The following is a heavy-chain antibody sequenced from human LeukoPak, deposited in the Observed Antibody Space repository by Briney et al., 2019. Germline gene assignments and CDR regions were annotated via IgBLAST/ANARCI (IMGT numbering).Heavy chain of an antibody. V-gene: IGHV3-23*01. CDR1: GFPLSSYA. J-gene: IGHJ5*02. Sequence: GGSLRLSCAASGFPLSSYAMSWVRQAPGKGLEGVSAISGSGGSTYYADSVKGRFTISRDNSKNTLYLQMNSLRAEDTAVYYCAKGLHCSGGSCYAQDWFDPWGQGTLVTVSS. CDR2: ISGSGGST. CDR3: AKGLHCSGGSCYAQDWFDP. D-gene: IGHD2-15*01.